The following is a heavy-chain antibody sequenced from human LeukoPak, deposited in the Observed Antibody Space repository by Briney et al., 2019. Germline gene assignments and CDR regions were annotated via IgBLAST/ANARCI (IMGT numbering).Heavy chain of an antibody. CDR1: GFTFSCYR. J-gene: IGHJ4*02. CDR3: ARHGYYDFWSGYYNFDY. D-gene: IGHD3-3*01. CDR2: IKQDGSEK. Sequence: GGSLRLSCAASGFTFSCYRMSWVRQAPGKGLEWVANIKQDGSEKYYVDSVKGRLTISRDNAKNSLYLQMNSLRAEDTAVYYCARHGYYDFWSGYYNFDYWGQGTLVTVSS. V-gene: IGHV3-7*01.